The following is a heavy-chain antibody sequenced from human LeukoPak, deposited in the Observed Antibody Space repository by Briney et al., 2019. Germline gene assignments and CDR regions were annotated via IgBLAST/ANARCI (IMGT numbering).Heavy chain of an antibody. CDR3: ARDSGDALYYYYYMDV. Sequence: SETLSLTCTVSGGSISSDNWWSWVRQPPGTGLEWIGEIYHSGSTNYNPSLKSRVTILVDKSKNQVSLKLSSVTAADTAVYYCARDSGDALYYYYYMDVWGKGTTVTVSS. D-gene: IGHD3-10*01. V-gene: IGHV4-4*02. CDR1: GGSISSDNW. J-gene: IGHJ6*03. CDR2: IYHSGST.